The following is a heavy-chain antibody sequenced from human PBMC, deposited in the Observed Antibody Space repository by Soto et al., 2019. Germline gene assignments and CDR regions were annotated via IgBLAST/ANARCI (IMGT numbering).Heavy chain of an antibody. CDR1: GGSVSSDDYS. V-gene: IGHV4-31*03. J-gene: IGHJ4*02. D-gene: IGHD2-8*01. CDR2: IRDSGST. CDR3: AGAMANNLDY. Sequence: QVQLQESGPGLVKPSQTLSVTCTVSGGSVSSDDYSWSWIRQHPGKGLEWIGYIRDSGSTYYNPSREGRVTISVDTSKHQFSLRLRSVTAAATAVYYCAGAMANNLDYWGQGTLVTGSS.